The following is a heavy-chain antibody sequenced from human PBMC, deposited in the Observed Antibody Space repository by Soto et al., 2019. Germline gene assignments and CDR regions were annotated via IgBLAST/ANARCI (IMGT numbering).Heavy chain of an antibody. CDR3: ARGVVVKVYEMGGPDY. D-gene: IGHD2-8*01. CDR1: GYTFNRYY. CDR2: INPSGGSP. J-gene: IGHJ4*02. V-gene: IGHV1-46*02. Sequence: ASVKVSCKASGYTFNRYYMHWVRQAPGQGLEWMGIINPSGGSPNYAQKFLGRLTMTRDTSTSTVYMELSGLTSGDTAMYFCARGVVVKVYEMGGPDYWGQGTLVTVSS.